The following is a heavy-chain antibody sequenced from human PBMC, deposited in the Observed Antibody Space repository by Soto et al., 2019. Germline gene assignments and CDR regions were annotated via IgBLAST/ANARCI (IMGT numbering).Heavy chain of an antibody. V-gene: IGHV3-53*01. Sequence: EVQLVESGGGLIQPGGSLRLSCAASGFTVSSNYMSWVRQAPGKGLEWVSVIYSGGSTYYADSVKGRFTISRDNSKNTLYLQMNSMRAEDTAVYYCARDGSCSGGSCYSDFAYYGMDVWGQGTTVTVSS. CDR3: ARDGSCSGGSCYSDFAYYGMDV. D-gene: IGHD2-15*01. CDR1: GFTVSSNY. CDR2: IYSGGST. J-gene: IGHJ6*02.